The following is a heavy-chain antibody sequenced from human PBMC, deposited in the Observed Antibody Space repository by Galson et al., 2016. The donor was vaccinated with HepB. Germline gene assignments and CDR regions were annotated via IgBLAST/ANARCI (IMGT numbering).Heavy chain of an antibody. CDR3: ARRAYAYYMDV. CDR1: GGSTSTGGYS. V-gene: IGHV4-30-2*01. Sequence: TLSLTCAVSGGSTSTGGYSWNWIRQPPGKGLEWIGEIYLSGNTYYNPSLKSRVTISVDRSKNQFSLNLTSVTAADTAVYFCARRAYAYYMDVWGKGTTVTVSS. D-gene: IGHD4-17*01. J-gene: IGHJ6*03. CDR2: IYLSGNT.